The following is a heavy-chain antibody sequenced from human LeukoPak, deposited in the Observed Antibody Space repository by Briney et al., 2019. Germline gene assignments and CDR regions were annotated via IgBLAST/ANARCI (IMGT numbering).Heavy chain of an antibody. CDR2: ISGSGGGT. CDR1: GFTFSSYA. Sequence: GGSLRLSCAASGFTFSSYAMSWVRQAPGKGLEWVSGISGSGGGTYYADSVKGRFTISRDNSKNTVYVQMNSLRAEDTAVYYCANRPYSSSWFFDYWGQGTLVTVSS. CDR3: ANRPYSSSWFFDY. D-gene: IGHD6-13*01. V-gene: IGHV3-23*01. J-gene: IGHJ4*02.